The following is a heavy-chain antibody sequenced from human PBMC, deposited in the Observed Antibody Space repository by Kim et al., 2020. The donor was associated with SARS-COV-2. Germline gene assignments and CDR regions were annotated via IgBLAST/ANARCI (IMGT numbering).Heavy chain of an antibody. V-gene: IGHV3-49*02. J-gene: IGHJ4*02. CDR3: TRENRLYYFDL. D-gene: IGHD3-16*02. Sequence: TAEDAASMKGRFTISRDDSTNIVYLQLSSRASEATAVYYCTRENRLYYFDLWGQGTLVTVSS. CDR2: TA.